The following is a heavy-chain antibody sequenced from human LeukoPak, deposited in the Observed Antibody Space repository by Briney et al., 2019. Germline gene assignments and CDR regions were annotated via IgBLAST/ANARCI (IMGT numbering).Heavy chain of an antibody. D-gene: IGHD2-2*01. Sequence: RPSETLSLTCTVSGASINTYSWTWIRQPAEKGLEWIGRIYPNGNTNYSPSLKSRLTMSIDTSKSQFSLNLSSVTAADTAVYYCARDLDLRYCSIATCSGNWFDPWGQGTLVTVSS. J-gene: IGHJ5*02. CDR1: GASINTYS. CDR2: IYPNGNT. CDR3: ARDLDLRYCSIATCSGNWFDP. V-gene: IGHV4-4*07.